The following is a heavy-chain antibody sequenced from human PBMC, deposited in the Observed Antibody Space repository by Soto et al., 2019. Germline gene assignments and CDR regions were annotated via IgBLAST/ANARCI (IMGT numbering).Heavy chain of an antibody. CDR2: IIPIFGTA. Sequence: RASVKVSCKASGGTFSSYAISWVRQAPGQGLEWMGGIIPIFGTANYAQKFQGRVTITADETTSTAYMELSSLRSEDTAVYYCALRNYDECMDVWGQGTTVTVAS. D-gene: IGHD1-7*01. J-gene: IGHJ6*02. CDR1: GGTFSSYA. CDR3: ALRNYDECMDV. V-gene: IGHV1-69*13.